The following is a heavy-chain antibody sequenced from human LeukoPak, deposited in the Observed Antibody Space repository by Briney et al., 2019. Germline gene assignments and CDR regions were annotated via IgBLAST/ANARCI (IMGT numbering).Heavy chain of an antibody. Sequence: SETLSLTCTVSGGSISDYYWSWLRQPPGKGLEWVGYINYSGNTNYNPSLKSRVTISVDTSKNQFSLRLTSVTAADTAVFYCAREGRQDYVYFDYWGQGSLVTVSS. CDR1: GGSISDYY. V-gene: IGHV4-59*01. CDR2: INYSGNT. CDR3: AREGRQDYVYFDY. D-gene: IGHD4-17*01. J-gene: IGHJ4*02.